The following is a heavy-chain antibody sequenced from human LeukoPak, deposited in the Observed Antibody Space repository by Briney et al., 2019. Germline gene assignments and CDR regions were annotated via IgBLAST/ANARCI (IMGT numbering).Heavy chain of an antibody. CDR2: INHSGST. V-gene: IGHV4-34*01. D-gene: IGHD3-16*02. CDR3: ARRIMITFGGVIVPQGGYFDY. J-gene: IGHJ4*02. CDR1: GGSFSGYY. Sequence: SETLSLTCAVYGGSFSGYYWSWIRQPPGKGLEWIGEINHSGSTNYNPSLKSRVTISVDTSKNQFSLKLSSVTAADTAVYYCARRIMITFGGVIVPQGGYFDYWGQGTLVTVFS.